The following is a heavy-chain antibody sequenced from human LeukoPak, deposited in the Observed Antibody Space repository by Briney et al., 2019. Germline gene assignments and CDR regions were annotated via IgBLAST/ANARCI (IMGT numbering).Heavy chain of an antibody. V-gene: IGHV4-59*01. D-gene: IGHD7-27*01. CDR1: GGSISSYY. Sequence: SETLSLTCTVSGGSISSYYWSWIRQPPGKGLEWIGYFHYSRTTNYNPSLKSRVTISLDTSKNQFSLKLSSVAAADTAVYYCARVDANWGVVDYWGQGTLVTVSS. CDR2: FHYSRTT. CDR3: ARVDANWGVVDY. J-gene: IGHJ4*02.